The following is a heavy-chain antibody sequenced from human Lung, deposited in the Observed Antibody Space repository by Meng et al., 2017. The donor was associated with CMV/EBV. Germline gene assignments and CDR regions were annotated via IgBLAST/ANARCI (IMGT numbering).Heavy chain of an antibody. D-gene: IGHD6-19*01. V-gene: IGHV3-21*01. Sequence: GGSLRLXCAASGFILSRHSMNWVRQAPGKGLERVSSISSSSSSIYYADSVKGRFTVSRDNAKNSLYLQMDSLRVDDTAVYYCSRKPRYSSGCYDYWGQGTLVTVSS. J-gene: IGHJ4*02. CDR2: ISSSSSSI. CDR1: GFILSRHS. CDR3: SRKPRYSSGCYDY.